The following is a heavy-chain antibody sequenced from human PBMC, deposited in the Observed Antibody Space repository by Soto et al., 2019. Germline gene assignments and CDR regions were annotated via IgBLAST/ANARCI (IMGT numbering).Heavy chain of an antibody. CDR3: ARKGIAARPDYWFDP. V-gene: IGHV4-59*01. Sequence: SETLSLTCTVSGGSISSYYWSWIRQPPGKGLEWIGYIYYSGSTNYNPSLKSRVTISVDTSKNQFSLKLSSVTAADTAVYYCARKGIAARPDYWFDPWGQGTLVTVSS. CDR2: IYYSGST. J-gene: IGHJ5*02. CDR1: GGSISSYY. D-gene: IGHD6-6*01.